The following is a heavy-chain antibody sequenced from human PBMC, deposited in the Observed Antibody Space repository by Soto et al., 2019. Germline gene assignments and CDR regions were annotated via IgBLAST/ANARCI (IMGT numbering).Heavy chain of an antibody. CDR3: ARGSSIAAPGGYYYYGMDV. CDR1: GYTFTSYY. J-gene: IGHJ6*02. V-gene: IGHV1-46*01. D-gene: IGHD6-6*01. CDR2: INPSGGST. Sequence: ASVKVSCKASGYTFTSYYMHWVRQAPGQGLEWMGIINPSGGSTSYAQKFQGRVTMTRDTSTSIVYMELSRLRSDDTAVYYCARGSSIAAPGGYYYYGMDVWGQGTTVTVSS.